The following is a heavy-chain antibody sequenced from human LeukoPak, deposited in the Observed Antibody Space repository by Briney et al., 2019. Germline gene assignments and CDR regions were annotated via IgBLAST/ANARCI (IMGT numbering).Heavy chain of an antibody. Sequence: PSDTLSLTCTVSVGSISSYYWIWIRQPPAKAREGIGYIYDSGSTNYNPSLKRRVAISVDAPKHQFSLKLSCVTAADTAVYYCARAYIVVVPAAICWFDPWGQGTLVTVSS. CDR2: IYDSGST. CDR1: VGSISSYY. V-gene: IGHV4-4*09. CDR3: ARAYIVVVPAAICWFDP. D-gene: IGHD2-2*01. J-gene: IGHJ5*02.